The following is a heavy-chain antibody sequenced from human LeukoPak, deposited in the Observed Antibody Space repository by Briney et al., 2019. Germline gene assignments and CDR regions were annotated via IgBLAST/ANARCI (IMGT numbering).Heavy chain of an antibody. CDR2: INTDGSSK. CDR3: ARDRGRTIY. CDR1: GFTFSNYW. D-gene: IGHD3-10*01. Sequence: GGSLRLSCAASGFTFSNYWMHWVRQVPGKGLVWVSRINTDGSSKSYADSVKGRFTISRDNAKNTLYLQTNSLRAEDTAVYYCARDRGRTIYLGQGTLVTVSS. J-gene: IGHJ4*02. V-gene: IGHV3-74*01.